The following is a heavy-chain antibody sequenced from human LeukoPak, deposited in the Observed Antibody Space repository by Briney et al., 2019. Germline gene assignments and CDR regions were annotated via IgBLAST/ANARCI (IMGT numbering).Heavy chain of an antibody. CDR2: IIPILGTT. V-gene: IGHV1-69*13. Sequence: GASVKVSCKASGGTFSSDVIGWVRQAPGQGPEWVGGIIPILGTTNYAQKFQGRVMVTADEFTSTAYLESSSLKSEDTATYYCARAVDDFPRYYFDYWGQGTLVTVSS. CDR3: ARAVDDFPRYYFDY. D-gene: IGHD3-3*01. CDR1: GGTFSSDV. J-gene: IGHJ4*02.